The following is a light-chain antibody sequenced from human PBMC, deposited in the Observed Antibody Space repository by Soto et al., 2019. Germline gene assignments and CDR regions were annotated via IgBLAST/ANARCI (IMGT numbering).Light chain of an antibody. CDR2: GAS. Sequence: EIVMTQSPATLSVSPGERATLSCRASQNVRSNLAWYQQKPGQAPRLLIYGASTRATGVPARFSGSGSGTEFTLTISSLQSEDCAVYYCQQYTDWHLTFGGGTKVDIK. CDR3: QQYTDWHLT. J-gene: IGKJ4*01. CDR1: QNVRSN. V-gene: IGKV3-15*01.